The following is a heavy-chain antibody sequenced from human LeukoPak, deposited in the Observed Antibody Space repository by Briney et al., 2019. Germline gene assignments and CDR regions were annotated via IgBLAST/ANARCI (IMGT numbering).Heavy chain of an antibody. J-gene: IGHJ4*02. CDR3: ASRDYVWGSYRSSYFDY. V-gene: IGHV1-2*02. Sequence: ASVKVSCKASGYTFTGYYMHWVRQAPGQGLEWMGWINPNSGGTNYAQKFQGRVTMTRDTSISTAYMELSRLRSDDTAVYYCASRDYVWGSYRSSYFDYWGQGTLVTVSS. CDR1: GYTFTGYY. CDR2: INPNSGGT. D-gene: IGHD3-16*02.